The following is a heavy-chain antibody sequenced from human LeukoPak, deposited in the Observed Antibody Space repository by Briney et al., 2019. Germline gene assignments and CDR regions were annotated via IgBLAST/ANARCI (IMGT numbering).Heavy chain of an antibody. J-gene: IGHJ4*02. CDR1: GFTFSSYS. D-gene: IGHD1-26*01. CDR3: ARGWVGY. CDR2: ISSSSSYI. V-gene: IGHV3-21*01. Sequence: SCKASGFTFSSYSMDWVRQAPGKGLEWVSSISSSSSYIYYADSVKGRFTISRDNAKNSLYLQLNSLRAEDTAVYYCARGWVGYWGQGTLVTVSS.